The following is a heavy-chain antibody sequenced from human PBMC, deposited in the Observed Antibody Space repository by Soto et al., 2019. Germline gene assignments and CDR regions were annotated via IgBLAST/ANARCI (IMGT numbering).Heavy chain of an antibody. Sequence: QVQLVQSGADVKKPGASVKVSCKASGYTFSKFFIHWVRQAPGQGLEWLGFVHPGSGSANYAQKFQGRVYMTRDTSMSTVYLELSRLRSEDTAMYYCARDSEGTSSLTHYWGQGTLVTVSS. V-gene: IGHV1-46*01. CDR2: VHPGSGSA. J-gene: IGHJ4*02. CDR1: GYTFSKFF. D-gene: IGHD6-6*01. CDR3: ARDSEGTSSLTHY.